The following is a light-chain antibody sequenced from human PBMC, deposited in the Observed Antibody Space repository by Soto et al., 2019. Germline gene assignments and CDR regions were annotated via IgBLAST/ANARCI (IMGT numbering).Light chain of an antibody. Sequence: SYELTQQPSVSVAPGQTARLTCGGYNIGNKAVHWYQRRPGQAPVLVVYDDSDRPSGIPERFSGSNSGSTASLTISGLQAEDEADYYCSSYTSSNTLVFGTGTKLTVL. CDR3: SSYTSSNTLV. CDR1: NIGNKA. V-gene: IGLV3-21*02. CDR2: DDS. J-gene: IGLJ1*01.